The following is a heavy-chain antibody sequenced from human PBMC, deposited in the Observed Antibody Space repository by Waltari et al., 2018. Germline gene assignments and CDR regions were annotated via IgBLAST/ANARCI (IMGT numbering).Heavy chain of an antibody. J-gene: IGHJ4*02. Sequence: EVQLVESGGGLVQPGGSLRLSCAASGFTFSSYWMHWVRQAPGKGLVWVSRINSDGSSTSYADSVKGRFTISRDNAKNTLYLQMNSLRAADTAVYYCARGQYQLLSSSWYDYWGQGTLVTVSS. CDR3: ARGQYQLLSSSWYDY. V-gene: IGHV3-74*01. D-gene: IGHD2-2*01. CDR1: GFTFSSYW. CDR2: INSDGSST.